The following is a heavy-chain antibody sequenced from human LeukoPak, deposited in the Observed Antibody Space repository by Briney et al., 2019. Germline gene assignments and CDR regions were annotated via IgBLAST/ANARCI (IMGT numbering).Heavy chain of an antibody. D-gene: IGHD2-21*01. CDR3: ARAGIVVAYGMDV. J-gene: IGHJ6*02. CDR1: GGSISSYY. CDR2: IYYSGST. Sequence: SETLSLTCTVSGGSISSYYWSWIRQPPGEGLEWIGYIYYSGSTNYNPSLKSRVTISVDTSKNQFSLKLSSVTAADTAVYYCARAGIVVAYGMDVWGQGTTVTVSS. V-gene: IGHV4-59*01.